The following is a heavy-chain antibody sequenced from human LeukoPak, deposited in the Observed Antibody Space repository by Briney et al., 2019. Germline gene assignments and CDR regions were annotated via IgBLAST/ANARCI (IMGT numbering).Heavy chain of an antibody. CDR1: GFTFNTYV. V-gene: IGHV3-64*01. CDR3: ASTQRGDYFDY. J-gene: IGHJ4*02. CDR2: INSNGGST. D-gene: IGHD2-15*01. Sequence: GGSLRLSCAASGFTFNTYVMNWVRQAPGKGLEYVSGINSNGGSTYYTNSVKARFTISRDNSKNTLYLQMNSLRAEDTAVYYCASTQRGDYFDYWGQGTLVTVSS.